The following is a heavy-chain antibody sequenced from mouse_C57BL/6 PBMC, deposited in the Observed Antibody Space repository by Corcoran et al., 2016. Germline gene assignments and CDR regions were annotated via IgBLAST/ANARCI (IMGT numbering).Heavy chain of an antibody. D-gene: IGHD2-12*01. CDR2: INPNNGGT. CDR3: ARTTPYYYAMDY. J-gene: IGHJ4*01. V-gene: IGHV1-18*01. CDR1: GYTFTDYN. Sequence: EAQLQQSGPELVKPGASVKIPCKASGYTFTDYNMDWVKQSHGKSLEWIGDINPNNGGTIYNQKFKGKATLTVDKSSSTAYMELRSLTSEDTAVYYCARTTPYYYAMDYWGQGTSVTVSS.